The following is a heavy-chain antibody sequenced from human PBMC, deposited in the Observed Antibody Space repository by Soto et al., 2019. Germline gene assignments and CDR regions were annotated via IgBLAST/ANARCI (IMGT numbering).Heavy chain of an antibody. CDR3: ARGGNIFTPSYFDY. J-gene: IGHJ4*02. CDR1: GGTFSSYA. D-gene: IGHD3-16*01. CDR2: IIPIFGTA. V-gene: IGHV1-69*01. Sequence: VKVSCKASGGTFSSYAISWVRQAPGQGLEWMGGIIPIFGTANYAQKFQGRVTITADESTSTAYMELSSLRSEDTAVYYCARGGNIFTPSYFDYWGQGTLVTVSS.